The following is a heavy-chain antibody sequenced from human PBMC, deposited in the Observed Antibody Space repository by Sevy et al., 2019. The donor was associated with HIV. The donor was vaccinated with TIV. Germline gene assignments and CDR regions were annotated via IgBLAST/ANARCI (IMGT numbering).Heavy chain of an antibody. CDR2: ITDSGGDS. CDR3: VREGPYGDSSFDY. D-gene: IGHD4-17*01. J-gene: IGHJ4*02. V-gene: IGHV3-23*01. CDR1: GFTFSRYA. Sequence: GGSLRLSCAASGFTFSRYAMSWVRQAPGKGLEWVSAITDSGGDSYYTDSVKGRFTISRDKSKNTVSLQMNCLRAEDTAMYYCVREGPYGDSSFDYWGQGTQVTVSS.